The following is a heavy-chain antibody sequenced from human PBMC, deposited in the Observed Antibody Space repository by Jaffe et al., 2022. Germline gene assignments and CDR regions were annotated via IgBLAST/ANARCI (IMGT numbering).Heavy chain of an antibody. J-gene: IGHJ6*03. CDR3: TRHVLAQYDFWSGYILGPMDV. Sequence: EVQLVESGGGLVQPGGSLKLSCAASGFTFSGSAMHWVRQASGKGLEWVGRIRSKANSYATAYAASVKGRFTISRDDSKNTAYLQMNSLKTEDTAVYYCTRHVLAQYDFWSGYILGPMDVWGKGTTVTVSS. D-gene: IGHD3-3*01. CDR2: IRSKANSYAT. V-gene: IGHV3-73*02. CDR1: GFTFSGSA.